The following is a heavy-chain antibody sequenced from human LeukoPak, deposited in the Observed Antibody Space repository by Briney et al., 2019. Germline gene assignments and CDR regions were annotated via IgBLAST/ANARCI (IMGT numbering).Heavy chain of an antibody. CDR2: ISYDGSNK. D-gene: IGHD2-2*02. Sequence: PGGTLRLSCVASGFPFSSYWMHWVRQAPGRGLEWVAIISYDGSNKYFADSVKGRFTISGDNSNNTLYLQMNSLRAEDTAVYYCARGAKYCSSISCYKNWFDPWGQGTLVTVSS. J-gene: IGHJ5*02. V-gene: IGHV3-30*03. CDR3: ARGAKYCSSISCYKNWFDP. CDR1: GFPFSSYW.